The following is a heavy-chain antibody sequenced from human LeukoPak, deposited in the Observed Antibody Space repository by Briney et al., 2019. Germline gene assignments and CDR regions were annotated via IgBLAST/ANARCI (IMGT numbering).Heavy chain of an antibody. CDR3: ARDLRSELPNAFDI. V-gene: IGHV3-48*01. J-gene: IGHJ3*02. Sequence: GGSLRLSCAASGFTFSSYSMNWVRQAPGKGQEWVSYISSSSSTIYYADPVTGRFTISRDNPKNSLYLQINSLSAEDTAVYYCARDLRSELPNAFDIWGQGTMVTVSS. CDR1: GFTFSSYS. CDR2: ISSSSSTI. D-gene: IGHD1-26*01.